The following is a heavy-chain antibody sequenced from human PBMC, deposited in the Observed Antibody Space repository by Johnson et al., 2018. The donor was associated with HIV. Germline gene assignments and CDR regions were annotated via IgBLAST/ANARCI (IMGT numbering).Heavy chain of an antibody. CDR1: GFTFSSYA. J-gene: IGHJ3*01. Sequence: VQLVESGGGLVQPGGSLRLSCAASGFTFSSYAMSWVRQAPGKGLEWVSGINWNGGSTGYADSVKGRFSISRDNAKNSLYLQMNSLRAEDTAVYYCARDRGYWDAFDVWGQGTMVTVSS. CDR3: ARDRGYWDAFDV. D-gene: IGHD3-22*01. V-gene: IGHV3-20*04. CDR2: INWNGGST.